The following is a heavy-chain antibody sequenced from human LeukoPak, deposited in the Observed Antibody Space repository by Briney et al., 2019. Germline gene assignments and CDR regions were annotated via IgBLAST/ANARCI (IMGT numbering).Heavy chain of an antibody. CDR2: INSDGRIA. J-gene: IGHJ4*02. V-gene: IGHV3-74*01. Sequence: PGGSLRLSCAASGFTFSNYWMHWVRQGPGKGLGWVSRINSDGRIASYADSVKSRFTISRDNAKNTLYLQMNSLRAEDTAVYYCARDLRTPSDTNIAIDYWGQGTLVTVSS. CDR3: ARDLRTPSDTNIAIDY. CDR1: GFTFSNYW. D-gene: IGHD4-23*01.